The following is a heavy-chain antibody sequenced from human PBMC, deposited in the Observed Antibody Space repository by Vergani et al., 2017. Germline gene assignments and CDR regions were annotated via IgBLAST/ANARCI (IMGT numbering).Heavy chain of an antibody. Sequence: QVQLVQSGAEVKKPGSSVKVSCKASGGTFSSYAISWVRQAPGQGLEWMGGIIPIFGTANYAQKFQGRVTITADGSTSTAYMELSSLRSEDTAVYYCAGGAAAGKGGYYYCYYMDVWGKGTTVTVSS. CDR1: GGTFSSYA. D-gene: IGHD6-13*01. J-gene: IGHJ6*03. CDR2: IIPIFGTA. CDR3: AGGAAAGKGGYYYCYYMDV. V-gene: IGHV1-69*01.